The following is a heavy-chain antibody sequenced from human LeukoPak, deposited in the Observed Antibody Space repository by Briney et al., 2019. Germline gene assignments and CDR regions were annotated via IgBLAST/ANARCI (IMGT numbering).Heavy chain of an antibody. D-gene: IGHD5-12*01. J-gene: IGHJ4*02. CDR3: AKDGEVATITGEGNYFDY. Sequence: GGSLRLSCAASGFTFMTYWMSWVRQAPGKGLEWVANIKQDVSEKYYVDSVKGRFTISRDNAKNSLYLQMNSLRAEDTAVYYCAKDGEVATITGEGNYFDYWGQGTLVTVSS. CDR1: GFTFMTYW. CDR2: IKQDVSEK. V-gene: IGHV3-7*01.